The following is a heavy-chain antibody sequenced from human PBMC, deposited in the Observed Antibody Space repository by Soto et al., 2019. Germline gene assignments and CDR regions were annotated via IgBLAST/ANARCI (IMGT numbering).Heavy chain of an antibody. D-gene: IGHD3-16*01. CDR2: ISYDGSNK. CDR3: AKETTLGDAFDI. V-gene: IGHV3-30*18. CDR1: GFTFSSYG. Sequence: QVQLVESGGGVVQPGRSLRLSCAASGFTFSSYGMHWVRQAPGKGLEWVAVISYDGSNKYYADSVKGRFTISRDNSKNTLYLQMNSLRAEDTAVYYCAKETTLGDAFDIWGQGTMVTVSS. J-gene: IGHJ3*02.